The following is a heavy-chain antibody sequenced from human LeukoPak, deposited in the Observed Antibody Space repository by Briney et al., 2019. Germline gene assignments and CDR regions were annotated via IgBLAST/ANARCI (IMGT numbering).Heavy chain of an antibody. V-gene: IGHV4-39*07. CDR1: AGSFISSSHH. Sequence: PSETLSLTCTVSAGSFISSSHHWGWIRQSPGKGLEWIGSVYYGRTTYYNPSLKSRVTISVDTSKNQFSLKLSSVTAADTAVYYCARAVGGPRDNIVVVPAAIQAYYYYGMDVWGQGTTVTVSS. CDR2: VYYGRTT. D-gene: IGHD2-2*02. CDR3: ARAVGGPRDNIVVVPAAIQAYYYYGMDV. J-gene: IGHJ6*02.